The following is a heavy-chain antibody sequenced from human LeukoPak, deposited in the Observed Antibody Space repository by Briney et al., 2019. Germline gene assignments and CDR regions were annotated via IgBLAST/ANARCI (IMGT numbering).Heavy chain of an antibody. CDR1: GFTFGTYS. D-gene: IGHD2-21*01. Sequence: PGGSLRLSCAASGFTFGTYSMNWVRQAPGKGLEWVSSISSGSSYIYYADSVKGRFTISRDNAKSSLYLQMNSLRAEDTALYYCAREGASRVVRHFNYWGQGTLVTVSS. V-gene: IGHV3-21*01. J-gene: IGHJ4*02. CDR2: ISSGSSYI. CDR3: AREGASRVVRHFNY.